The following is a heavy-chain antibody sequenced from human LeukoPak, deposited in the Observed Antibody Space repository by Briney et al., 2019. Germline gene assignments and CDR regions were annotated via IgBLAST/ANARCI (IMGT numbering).Heavy chain of an antibody. CDR3: ARDVGLAARFDH. D-gene: IGHD6-6*01. J-gene: IGHJ4*02. CDR1: GYTLTSYN. V-gene: IGHV1-46*01. Sequence: ASVKVSCKASGYTLTSYNMHWVRQAPGQGLEWMGLINPSDGSTRYSQKFQGRVTMTRDMSTSTVYMELSSLRSDDTAVHYCARDVGLAARFDHWGQGTLVTVSS. CDR2: INPSDGST.